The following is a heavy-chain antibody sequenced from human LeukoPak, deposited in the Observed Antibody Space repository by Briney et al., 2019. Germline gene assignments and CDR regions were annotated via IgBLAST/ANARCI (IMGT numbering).Heavy chain of an antibody. V-gene: IGHV3-9*01. D-gene: IGHD3-10*01. Sequence: SCKASGYTFDDYAMHWVRQAPGKGLEWVSGISWNSGSIGYADSVKGRFTISRDNAKNSLYLQMNSLRAEDTALYYCAKVITMVRGVIPINAFDIWGQGTMVTVSS. CDR2: ISWNSGSI. J-gene: IGHJ3*02. CDR1: GYTFDDYA. CDR3: AKVITMVRGVIPINAFDI.